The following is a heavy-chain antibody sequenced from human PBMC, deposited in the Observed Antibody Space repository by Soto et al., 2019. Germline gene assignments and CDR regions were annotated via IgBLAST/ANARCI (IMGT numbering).Heavy chain of an antibody. CDR3: ARHLGKDSSSWYLTFGNYYMDV. J-gene: IGHJ6*03. D-gene: IGHD6-13*01. V-gene: IGHV1-69*13. CDR1: GGTFSSYA. CDR2: IIPIFGTA. Sequence: ASVKVSCKASGGTFSSYAISWVRQAPGQGLEWMGGIIPIFGTANYAQKFQGRVTITADESTSTAYMELSSLRSEDTAVYYCARHLGKDSSSWYLTFGNYYMDVWGKGTTVTVSS.